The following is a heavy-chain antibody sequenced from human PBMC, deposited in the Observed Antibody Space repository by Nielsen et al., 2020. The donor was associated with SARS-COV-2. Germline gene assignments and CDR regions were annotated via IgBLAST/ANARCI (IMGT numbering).Heavy chain of an antibody. Sequence: GGSLRLSCAASGFTFSSYAMHWVRQAPGKGLEWVAVISYDGSNKYYADSVKGRFTISRDNSKNTLYLQMNSLRAEDTAVYYCARESRRCLGYWGQGTLVTVSS. J-gene: IGHJ4*02. CDR3: ARESRRCLGY. D-gene: IGHD5/OR15-5a*01. V-gene: IGHV3-30*04. CDR1: GFTFSSYA. CDR2: ISYDGSNK.